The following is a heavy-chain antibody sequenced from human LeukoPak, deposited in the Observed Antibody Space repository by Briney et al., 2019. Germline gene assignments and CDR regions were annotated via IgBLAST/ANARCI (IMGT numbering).Heavy chain of an antibody. D-gene: IGHD2-2*02. CDR1: VGSISSGNW. CDR3: ATAPILRGEGGEHYKYGMDV. V-gene: IGHV4/OR15-8*01. Sequence: SETLSLTCGVSVGSISSGNWWSWVRQSQGKGLEWIGEIHHNGTRNYNPSLKSRVTISADTFKNHFSLILTSLTAADTAVYYCATAPILRGEGGEHYKYGMDVWGQGTTVIVSS. J-gene: IGHJ6*02. CDR2: IHHNGTR.